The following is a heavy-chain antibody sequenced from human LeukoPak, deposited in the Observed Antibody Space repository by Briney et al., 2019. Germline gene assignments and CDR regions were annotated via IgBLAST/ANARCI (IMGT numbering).Heavy chain of an antibody. Sequence: GGSLRLSCAASGFAFSDYYMSWVRQAPGKGLEWLSYISISGDIVYYADSVRGRITVPRDNAKNSLYLQMNSLRAEDTAVYYCARARADMDVWGKGTTVIISS. CDR3: ARARADMDV. V-gene: IGHV3-11*01. CDR1: GFAFSDYY. CDR2: ISISGDIV. J-gene: IGHJ6*03.